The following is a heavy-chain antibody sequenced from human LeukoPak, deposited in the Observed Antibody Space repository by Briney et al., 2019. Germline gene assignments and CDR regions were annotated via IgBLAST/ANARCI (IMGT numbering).Heavy chain of an antibody. CDR2: INHSGST. J-gene: IGHJ3*02. CDR1: GGSISSYY. D-gene: IGHD6-13*01. V-gene: IGHV4-34*01. Sequence: SETLSLTCTVSGGSISSYYWSWIRQPPGKGLEWIGEINHSGSTNYNPSLKSRVTISVDTSKNQFSLKLSSVTAEDTAVYYCARLYHSSSWYERGAFDIWGQGTMVTVSS. CDR3: ARLYHSSSWYERGAFDI.